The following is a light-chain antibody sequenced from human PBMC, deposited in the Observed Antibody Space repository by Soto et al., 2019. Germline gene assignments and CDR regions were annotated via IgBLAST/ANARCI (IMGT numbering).Light chain of an antibody. CDR3: CSYAGSYTWV. Sequence: QSVLTQPPSVSGSPGQSVTISCTGTSSDVGGYNYVSWYQQHPGKAPKLMIYDVSKRPSGVPDRSSGSKSGNTASLTISGLQAEDEADYYCCSYAGSYTWVFGGGTKLTVL. J-gene: IGLJ3*02. CDR2: DVS. CDR1: SSDVGGYNY. V-gene: IGLV2-11*01.